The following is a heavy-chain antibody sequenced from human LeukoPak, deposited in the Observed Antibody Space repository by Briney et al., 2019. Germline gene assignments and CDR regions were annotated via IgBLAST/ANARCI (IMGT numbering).Heavy chain of an antibody. D-gene: IGHD3-9*01. CDR3: AKWGDYDVLTGYYDSDY. CDR1: GFTFSNYA. J-gene: IGHJ4*02. Sequence: GGSLRLSCAASGFTFSNYAMSWVRQAPGKGLEWVSAVSGRDTSTYYTDSVKGRFTISRDNSKNTLYLQMNSLSVEDTAIYYCAKWGDYDVLTGYYDSDYWGQGTPVTVSS. CDR2: VSGRDTST. V-gene: IGHV3-23*01.